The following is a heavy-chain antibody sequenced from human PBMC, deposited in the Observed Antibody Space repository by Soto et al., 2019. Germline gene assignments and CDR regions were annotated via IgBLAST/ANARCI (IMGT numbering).Heavy chain of an antibody. CDR3: AGDRATGAPFDF. Sequence: QVQLLESGPGLVKPSQTLSLTCTVSGDSISSGDFYWSWIRQHPGKGLEWIGYIYYSGLTYYNPSLKSRLSISLDTSKNLFFLNLNSVTVADTAVYFCAGDRATGAPFDFWGQGALVTVSS. CDR2: IYYSGLT. J-gene: IGHJ4*02. CDR1: GDSISSGDFY. V-gene: IGHV4-31*03. D-gene: IGHD1-1*01.